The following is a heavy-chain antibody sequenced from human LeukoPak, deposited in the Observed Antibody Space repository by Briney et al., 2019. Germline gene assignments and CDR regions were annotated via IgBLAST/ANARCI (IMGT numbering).Heavy chain of an antibody. CDR3: ARETLAVAGTEDAFDI. CDR1: GYTFTSYD. J-gene: IGHJ3*02. V-gene: IGHV1-8*01. Sequence: ASVKVSCKASGYTFTSYDINWVRQATGQGLEWMGWMNPDSGNTGYAQKFQGRVTMTRDTSISTAYMELSRLRSDDTAVYYCARETLAVAGTEDAFDIWGQGTMVTVSA. CDR2: MNPDSGNT. D-gene: IGHD6-19*01.